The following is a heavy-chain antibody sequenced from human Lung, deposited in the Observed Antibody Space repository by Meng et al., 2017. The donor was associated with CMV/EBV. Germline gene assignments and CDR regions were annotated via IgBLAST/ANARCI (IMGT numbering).Heavy chain of an antibody. J-gene: IGHJ4*02. Sequence: GGPXRLXCAASGFTLSNYAMSGVRQAPGKGVEWVSVIYSGDSSTHYADSVKGRFTTSRDNPKNTLYLQMNSLRAEDTAVYYCAKDHMLSYFDYWAQGTMVTVSS. D-gene: IGHD2-8*01. CDR3: AKDHMLSYFDY. CDR1: GFTLSNYA. CDR2: IYSGDSST. V-gene: IGHV3-23*03.